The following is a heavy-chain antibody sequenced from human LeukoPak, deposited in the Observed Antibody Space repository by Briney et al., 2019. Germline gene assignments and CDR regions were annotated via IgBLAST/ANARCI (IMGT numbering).Heavy chain of an antibody. J-gene: IGHJ4*02. D-gene: IGHD2-8*01. V-gene: IGHV3-15*01. CDR2: IKNKLDGGTV. Sequence: GGSLRLSCAASGFTFSNAWMSWVRQAPGKGLEWVGRIKNKLDGGTVDSAAPMKDRFIISRDDSKNTLYLQLNSLKNEDTAVYYCATEYGYFDSWGQGTLVTVSS. CDR3: ATEYGYFDS. CDR1: GFTFSNAW.